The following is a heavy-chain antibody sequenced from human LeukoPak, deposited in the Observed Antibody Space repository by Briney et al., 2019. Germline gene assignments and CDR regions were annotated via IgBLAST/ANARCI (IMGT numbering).Heavy chain of an antibody. CDR1: GFTFSSYS. Sequence: PGGSLRLSCAASGFTFSSYSMNWVRQAPGKGLEWVSSISSSSSYIYYADSVKGRFTISRDNAKNSLYLQMNSLRAVDTAVYYCAGNVDIVGSFDYWGQGTLVTVSS. V-gene: IGHV3-21*01. D-gene: IGHD5-12*01. CDR3: AGNVDIVGSFDY. J-gene: IGHJ4*02. CDR2: ISSSSSYI.